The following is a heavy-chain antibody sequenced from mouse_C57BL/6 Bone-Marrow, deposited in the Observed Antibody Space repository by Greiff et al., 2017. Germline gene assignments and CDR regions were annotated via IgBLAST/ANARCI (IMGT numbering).Heavy chain of an antibody. CDR3: ARRGPVYAMDY. V-gene: IGHV5-6*02. CDR2: ISSGGSDT. CDR1: GFTFSSYG. J-gene: IGHJ4*01. Sequence: EVKLVESGGDLVKPGGSLKLSCAASGFTFSSYGMSWVRPTPDKRLEWVATISSGGSDTYYPDSVKGRFTISRDNAKNTLYLQMSSLKSEDTAMYYCARRGPVYAMDYWGQGTSVTVSS.